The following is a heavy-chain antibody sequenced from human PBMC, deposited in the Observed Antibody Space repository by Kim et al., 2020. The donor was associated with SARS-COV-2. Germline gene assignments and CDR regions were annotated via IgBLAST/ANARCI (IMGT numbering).Heavy chain of an antibody. V-gene: IGHV3-23*01. CDR2: ST. Sequence: STYYQHSVKGRFTISRDNSKNTLYLQLSSRRAEDTAIYYCAKMMVRTTYDIWGLGTLVTVSS. D-gene: IGHD3-10*01. J-gene: IGHJ3*02. CDR3: AKMMVRTTYDI.